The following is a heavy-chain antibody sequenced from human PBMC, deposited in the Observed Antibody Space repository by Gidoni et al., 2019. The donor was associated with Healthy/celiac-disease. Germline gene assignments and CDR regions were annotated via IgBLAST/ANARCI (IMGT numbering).Heavy chain of an antibody. CDR1: GFTFSSYA. CDR3: AGRFGEPS. V-gene: IGHV3-30-3*01. CDR2: ISYDGSNK. J-gene: IGHJ5*02. D-gene: IGHD3-10*01. Sequence: QVQLVESGAGVVQPGRSLRLSCAASGFTFSSYAMHWVRQAPGKGLEWVAVISYDGSNKYYADTVKGRFTISRDNSKNTLYLQMNSLRAEDTAVYYCAGRFGEPSWGQGTLVTVSS.